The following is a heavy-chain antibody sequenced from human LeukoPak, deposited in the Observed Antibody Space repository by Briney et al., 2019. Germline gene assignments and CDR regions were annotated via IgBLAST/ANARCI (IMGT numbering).Heavy chain of an antibody. J-gene: IGHJ4*02. Sequence: SGTLSLTCAVSGGSISSGNWWSWVRQPPGKGRDWIGEIYHSWRTNYNPYLKSRVTISVDKSKSQFSLKLSSATAADTAVYYCAIFYGAGSYHFDYWGQGTLVTVSS. CDR3: AIFYGAGSYHFDY. D-gene: IGHD3-10*01. V-gene: IGHV4-4*02. CDR2: IYHSWRT. CDR1: GGSISSGNW.